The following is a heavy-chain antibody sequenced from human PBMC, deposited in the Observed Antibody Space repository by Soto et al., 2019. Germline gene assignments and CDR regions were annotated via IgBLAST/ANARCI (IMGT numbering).Heavy chain of an antibody. V-gene: IGHV4-39*07. CDR3: ARRPTNPKYYGMDV. CDR2: IFYSGST. Sequence: SETLSLTSPVSGGSISSSSYYWGWIRQPPGKGLEWIGSIFYSGSTYYNPSLKSRVTISVDKSKNQFSLRLSSVTAADTAMYYCARRPTNPKYYGMDVWGQGTTVTVSS. D-gene: IGHD2-8*01. J-gene: IGHJ6*02. CDR1: GGSISSSSYY.